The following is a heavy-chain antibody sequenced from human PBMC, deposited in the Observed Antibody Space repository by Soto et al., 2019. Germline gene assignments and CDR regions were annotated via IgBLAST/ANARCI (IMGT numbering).Heavy chain of an antibody. CDR2: ISGSGGST. J-gene: IGHJ4*02. CDR3: AKRGPYYYDSSGYYYFDY. V-gene: IGHV3-23*01. CDR1: GFTFSSYA. D-gene: IGHD3-22*01. Sequence: PGGSLRLSCAASGFTFSSYAMSWVRQAPGKGLEWVSAISGSGGSTYYADSVKGRFTISRDNSKNTLYLQMNSLRAEDTAVYYCAKRGPYYYDSSGYYYFDYWGQGTLVTV.